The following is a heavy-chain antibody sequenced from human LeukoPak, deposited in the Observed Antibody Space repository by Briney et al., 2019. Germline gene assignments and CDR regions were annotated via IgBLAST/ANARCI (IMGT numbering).Heavy chain of an antibody. CDR3: VKDRGGSPFYGMDV. CDR2: ISESGGGT. Sequence: GGSLRLSCVVSGIRLSNYGMSWVRQAPGKGLEWVSGISESGGGTNYADSVKGRFTISRDNSRNTLYLPMNSLRAEDTAVYYCVKDRGGSPFYGMDVWGQGTTVTVSS. CDR1: GIRLSNYG. J-gene: IGHJ6*02. V-gene: IGHV3-23*01. D-gene: IGHD1-26*01.